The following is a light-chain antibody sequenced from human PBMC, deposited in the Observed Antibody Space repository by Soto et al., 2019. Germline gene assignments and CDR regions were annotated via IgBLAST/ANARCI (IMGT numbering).Light chain of an antibody. Sequence: DVQLTQSPSFLSASIGDRVTITCRASQGISTYLAWYQQKPGKAPKLLIYAASTLQSGTPSRFSGSGSGTEFTLTITSLKPEDFATYYCQQYNTWPITFGQGTRLEIK. CDR1: QGISTY. V-gene: IGKV1-9*01. CDR3: QQYNTWPIT. CDR2: AAS. J-gene: IGKJ5*01.